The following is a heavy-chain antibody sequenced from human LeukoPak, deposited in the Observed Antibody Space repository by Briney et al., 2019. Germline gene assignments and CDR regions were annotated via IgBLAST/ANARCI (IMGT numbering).Heavy chain of an antibody. V-gene: IGHV3-21*01. CDR2: ISRGSDHI. J-gene: IGHJ4*02. D-gene: IGHD3-22*01. CDR1: GFTFSSYG. Sequence: PGGSLRLSCAASGFTFSSYGMHWVRQAPGKGLEWVSSISRGSDHIFYADSMKGRFTISRDNAKNSLYLQMNSLGAEDTAVYYCARPYDTRGYFPDYWGQGTLVTVSS. CDR3: ARPYDTRGYFPDY.